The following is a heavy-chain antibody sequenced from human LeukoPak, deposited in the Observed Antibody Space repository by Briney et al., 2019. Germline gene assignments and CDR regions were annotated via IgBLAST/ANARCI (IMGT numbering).Heavy chain of an antibody. D-gene: IGHD3-9*01. CDR2: ISGSGGST. CDR3: AKAGKVRYFDWLSRYYFDY. J-gene: IGHJ4*02. CDR1: GFTFSSYA. Sequence: GGSLRLSCAASGFTFSSYAMSWVRQAPGKGLEWVSAISGSGGSTYYADSVKGRFTISRDNSKNTLYLQMNSLRAEDTAVYYCAKAGKVRYFDWLSRYYFDYWGQGTLVTVSS. V-gene: IGHV3-23*01.